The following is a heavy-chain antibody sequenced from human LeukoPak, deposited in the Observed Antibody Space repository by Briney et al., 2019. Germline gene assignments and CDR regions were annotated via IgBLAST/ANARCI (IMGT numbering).Heavy chain of an antibody. Sequence: PGGSLRLSCAASGFTFNSYAMHWVGQAPGKGLEWVAVISYDGSNKYYADSVKGRFTTSRDNSKNTLYMQMNSLRVEDTAVYYCASEGRPVWGQGTLVTVSS. CDR3: ASEGRPV. CDR1: GFTFNSYA. V-gene: IGHV3-30-3*01. CDR2: ISYDGSNK. J-gene: IGHJ4*02.